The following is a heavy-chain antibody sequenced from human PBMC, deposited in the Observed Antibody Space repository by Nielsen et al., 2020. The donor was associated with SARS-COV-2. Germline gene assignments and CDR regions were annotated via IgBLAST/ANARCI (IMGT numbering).Heavy chain of an antibody. J-gene: IGHJ4*02. Sequence: ASVKVSCKASGYTFTSYYMHWVRQAPGQRLEWMGWINAGSGNTKYSQKFQGRVTITRDTSASTAYMELSSLTSEDTAVYYCARSAAGNFDYWGQGTLVTVSS. D-gene: IGHD6-13*01. CDR3: ARSAAGNFDY. CDR1: GYTFTSYY. CDR2: INAGSGNT. V-gene: IGHV1-3*01.